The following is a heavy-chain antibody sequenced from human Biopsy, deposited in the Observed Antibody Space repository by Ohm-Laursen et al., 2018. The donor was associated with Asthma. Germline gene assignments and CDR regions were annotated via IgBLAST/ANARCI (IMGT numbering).Heavy chain of an antibody. D-gene: IGHD3-3*01. V-gene: IGHV3-30-3*01. CDR3: ARDVMEWYLPAFDF. Sequence: SSLRLSCAASGFTFSSYAMYWVRQAPGKGLEWVALISYDGSNKSYADSVKGRFTISRDNSKTTLYLQMNSLRPDDTAVYYCARDVMEWYLPAFDFWGQGTLVTVSS. CDR1: GFTFSSYA. CDR2: ISYDGSNK. J-gene: IGHJ4*02.